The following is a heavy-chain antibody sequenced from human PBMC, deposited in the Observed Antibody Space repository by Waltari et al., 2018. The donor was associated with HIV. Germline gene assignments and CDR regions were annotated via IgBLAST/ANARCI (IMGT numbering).Heavy chain of an antibody. Sequence: QVQLQESGPGLVKPSETLSLTCTVSGYSISSGYYWGWIRQPPGKGLEWIGSIYHSGSTYYNPSLKSRVTISVDTSKNQFSLKLTSVTAADTAVYYCARDVIIGTTRGWFDYWGQGTLVTVSS. CDR1: GYSISSGYY. V-gene: IGHV4-38-2*02. J-gene: IGHJ4*02. D-gene: IGHD4-17*01. CDR2: IYHSGST. CDR3: ARDVIIGTTRGWFDY.